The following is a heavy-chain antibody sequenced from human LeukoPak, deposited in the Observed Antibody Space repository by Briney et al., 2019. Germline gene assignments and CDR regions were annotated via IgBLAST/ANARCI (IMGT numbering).Heavy chain of an antibody. CDR3: AKGYYGMDV. V-gene: IGHV6-1*01. CDR1: GDSVSSNRAA. Sequence: SQTLSLTCAISGDSVSSNRAAWSWIRQSPSRGLEWLGRTYFRSKWYNDYAVSVQSRITIKADTSKNQFSLQLNSVTPEDTAVYYCAKGYYGMDVWGQGTTVTVSS. CDR2: TYFRSKWYN. J-gene: IGHJ6*02.